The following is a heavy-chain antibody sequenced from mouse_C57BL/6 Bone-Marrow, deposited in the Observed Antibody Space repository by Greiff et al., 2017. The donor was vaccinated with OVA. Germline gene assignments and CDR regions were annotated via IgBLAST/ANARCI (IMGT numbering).Heavy chain of an antibody. CDR1: GYTFTDYN. J-gene: IGHJ1*03. Sequence: VQLQQSGPELVKPGASVKIPCKASGYTFTDYNMDWVKQSHGKSLEWIGDINPNNGGTIYNQKFKGKATLTVDKSSSTAYMELRSLTSEDTAVYYCARHNVDGSSYDWYFDVWGTGTTVTVSS. D-gene: IGHD1-1*01. CDR2: INPNNGGT. V-gene: IGHV1-18*01. CDR3: ARHNVDGSSYDWYFDV.